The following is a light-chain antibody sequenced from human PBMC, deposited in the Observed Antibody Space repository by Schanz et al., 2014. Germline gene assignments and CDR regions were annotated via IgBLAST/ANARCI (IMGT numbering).Light chain of an antibody. CDR2: EVS. CDR1: SSDVGIYNL. CDR3: AAWDDSLKGWV. V-gene: IGLV2-14*02. Sequence: QSALAQPASVSGSPGQSITISCTGTSSDVGIYNLVSWYQQHPGKAPRLMIYEVSKRPSGVSARFSGSKSGTSASLTISGLQSEDEATYYCAAWDDSLKGWVFGGGTKLTVL. J-gene: IGLJ3*02.